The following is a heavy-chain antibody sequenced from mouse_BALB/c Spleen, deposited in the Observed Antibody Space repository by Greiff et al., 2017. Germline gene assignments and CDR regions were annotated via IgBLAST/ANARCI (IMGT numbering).Heavy chain of an antibody. Sequence: DVMLVESGGGLVQPGGSRKLSCAASGFTFSSFGMHWVRQAPEKGLEWVAYISSGSSTIYYADTVKGRFTISRDNPKNTLFLQMTSLRSEDTAMYYCARGGTWSLTGTGYFDVWGAGTTVTVSS. V-gene: IGHV5-17*02. CDR2: ISSGSSTI. CDR3: ARGGTWSLTGTGYFDV. CDR1: GFTFSSFG. D-gene: IGHD4-1*01. J-gene: IGHJ1*01.